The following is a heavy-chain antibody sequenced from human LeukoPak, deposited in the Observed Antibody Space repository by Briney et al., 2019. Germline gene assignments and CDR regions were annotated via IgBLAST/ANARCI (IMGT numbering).Heavy chain of an antibody. V-gene: IGHV3-30*02. CDR2: IRYDGSNK. D-gene: IGHD3-10*01. CDR1: GFTFSSYG. CDR3: AKGNYYGSGSYDYYMDV. J-gene: IGHJ6*03. Sequence: PGGSLRLSCAASGFTFSSYGMHWVRQAPGKGLEWVAFIRYDGSNKYYADSVKGRFTISRDNSKNTLYLQMNSLRAEDTAVYYCAKGNYYGSGSYDYYMDVWGKGTTVTISS.